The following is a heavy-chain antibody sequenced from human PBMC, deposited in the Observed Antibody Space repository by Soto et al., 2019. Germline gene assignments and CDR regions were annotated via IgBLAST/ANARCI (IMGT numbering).Heavy chain of an antibody. J-gene: IGHJ6*02. V-gene: IGHV5-51*01. CDR2: IYPGDSDT. CDR3: AASIFYYGMDV. Sequence: GKSLKISCKGSGYTFTNYWIGWVRQMPGKGLEWMGIIYPGDSDTKYNPSFQGQVTISADKSITTTYLQWSSLKASDTAIYYCAASIFYYGMDVWGQGTTVTVSS. CDR1: GYTFTNYW.